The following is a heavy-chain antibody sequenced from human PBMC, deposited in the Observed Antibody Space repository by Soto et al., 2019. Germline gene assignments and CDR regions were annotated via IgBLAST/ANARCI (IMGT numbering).Heavy chain of an antibody. J-gene: IGHJ4*02. CDR2: VKSKIDGGTI. V-gene: IGHV3-15*07. Sequence: EVQLVESGGGLVEPGGSLRLSCAASGFTFNGAWMNWVRQAPGKGLEWVGRVKSKIDGGTIDYAAPVKGRFTISRDDSRNTVSLQMNSLRTEDSAMYYCSADLPDWGAYAFDYWGQVTLVTVSS. CDR1: GFTFNGAW. D-gene: IGHD3-16*01. CDR3: SADLPDWGAYAFDY.